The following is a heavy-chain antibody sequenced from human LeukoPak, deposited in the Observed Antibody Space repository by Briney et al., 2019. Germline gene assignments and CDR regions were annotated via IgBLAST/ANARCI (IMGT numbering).Heavy chain of an antibody. D-gene: IGHD1-1*01. CDR1: GDSVSSNSVA. V-gene: IGHV6-1*01. CDR2: TYYRSKWYN. J-gene: IGHJ5*02. Sequence: SQTLSLTCAISGDSVSSNSVAWNWIRQSPSRGLEWLGRTYYRSKWYNDYAVSVKSRITINPDTSKNQFSLQLNSVTPEDTAIYYCVRQETSALDNWFDPWGQGTLVTVSS. CDR3: VRQETSALDNWFDP.